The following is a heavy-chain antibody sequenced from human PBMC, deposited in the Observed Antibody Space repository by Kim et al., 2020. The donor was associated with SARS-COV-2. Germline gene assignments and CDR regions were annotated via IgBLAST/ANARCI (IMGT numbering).Heavy chain of an antibody. J-gene: IGHJ4*02. V-gene: IGHV3-30*18. CDR2: ISYDGSNK. CDR3: AKDLYRSRRTIFGVVIPT. D-gene: IGHD3-3*01. CDR1: GFTFSSFG. Sequence: GGSLRLSCAASGFTFSSFGMHWVRQAPGKGLEWVAVISYDGSNKYYADSVKSRFTISRDNSKSTLYLQMNSLRAEDTAVYYCAKDLYRSRRTIFGVVIPTRGQGTAVTVSS.